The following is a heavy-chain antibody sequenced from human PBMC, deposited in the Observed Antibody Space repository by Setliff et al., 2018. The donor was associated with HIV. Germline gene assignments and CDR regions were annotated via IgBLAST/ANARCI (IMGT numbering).Heavy chain of an antibody. Sequence: GGSLRLSCTVSGFTVSSNYMTWVRQAPGKGLEWVSGISWNSGSIGYADSVKGRFTISRDNSKNSLNLQMNSLRAEDTAVYYCVRDHRPSNNNWHHWFDPWGQGTLVTVSS. CDR1: GFTVSSNY. D-gene: IGHD1-1*01. CDR2: ISWNSGSI. J-gene: IGHJ5*02. CDR3: VRDHRPSNNNWHHWFDP. V-gene: IGHV3-48*04.